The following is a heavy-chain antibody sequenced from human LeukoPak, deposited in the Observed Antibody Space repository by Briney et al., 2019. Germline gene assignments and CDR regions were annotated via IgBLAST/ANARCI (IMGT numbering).Heavy chain of an antibody. CDR2: ITFSSSHI. J-gene: IGHJ5*02. Sequence: GGSLRLSCAASRFTFSGYVMTWVRQAPGKGLECVSSITFSSSHIYYADSVKGRFTISRGNTKDSLYLQMNSLRAEDTAIYYCARGPQFSGPGWFDPWGQGTLVTVSS. CDR1: RFTFSGYV. V-gene: IGHV3-21*01. CDR3: ARGPQFSGPGWFDP. D-gene: IGHD3-10*01.